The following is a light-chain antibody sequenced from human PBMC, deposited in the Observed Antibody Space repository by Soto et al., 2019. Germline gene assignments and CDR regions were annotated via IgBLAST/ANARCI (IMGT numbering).Light chain of an antibody. J-gene: IGKJ1*01. Sequence: EIVMTQSPATLSVSPGERATLSCRASQSVSSILAWYQQKPGQAPRLLIYGASTRATGIPARFSGSGSGTEFTLTISSLQSEDFAVYYCQQYNNWLPWTFGQGTKVEI. CDR2: GAS. CDR1: QSVSSI. V-gene: IGKV3-15*01. CDR3: QQYNNWLPWT.